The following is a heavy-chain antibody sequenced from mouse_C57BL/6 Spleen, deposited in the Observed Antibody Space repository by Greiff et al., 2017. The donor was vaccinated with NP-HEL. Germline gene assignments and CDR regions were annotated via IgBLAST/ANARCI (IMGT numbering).Heavy chain of an antibody. CDR3: ARYGYGSSYFDY. CDR1: GYTFTSYW. V-gene: IGHV1-52*01. CDR2: IDPSDSET. D-gene: IGHD1-1*01. Sequence: QVQLQQPGAELVRPGSSVKLSCKASGYTFTSYWMHWVKQRPIQGLEWIGNIDPSDSETHYNQKFKDKATLTVDKSSSTAYMQLSSLTSEDSAVYYCARYGYGSSYFDYWGQGTTLTVSS. J-gene: IGHJ2*01.